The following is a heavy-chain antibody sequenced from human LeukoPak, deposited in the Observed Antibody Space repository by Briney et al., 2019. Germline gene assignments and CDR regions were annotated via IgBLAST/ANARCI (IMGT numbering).Heavy chain of an antibody. CDR1: GLSVSSNH. Sequence: GGSLRLSCAASGLSVSSNHMSWVRQAPGKGLEWVSVLYSGGSIFYADSVKGRFTISRDNSKNTLYLQMNSLRVEDTAVYYCATDLGRFDCWGQGTLVSVSS. CDR2: LYSGGSI. V-gene: IGHV3-66*01. J-gene: IGHJ4*02. CDR3: ATDLGRFDC. D-gene: IGHD1-14*01.